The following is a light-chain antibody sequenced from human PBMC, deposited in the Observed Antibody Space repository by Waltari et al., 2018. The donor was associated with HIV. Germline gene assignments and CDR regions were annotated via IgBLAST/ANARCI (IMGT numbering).Light chain of an antibody. CDR2: GAS. J-gene: IGKJ1*01. V-gene: IGKV3-15*01. CDR3: HQHNYSPRS. Sequence: VMTQSPATLSVSPGGSATISCRTSDSIGNNLIWYQQRPVQAPRVLIYGASTRAPGIPGRITGSGSGTEFTLTINNLQPEDTAVYYCHQHNYSPRSFGQGTRVDLK. CDR1: DSIGNN.